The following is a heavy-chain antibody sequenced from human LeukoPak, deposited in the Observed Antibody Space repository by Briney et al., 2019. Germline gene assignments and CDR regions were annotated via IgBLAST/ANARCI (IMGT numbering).Heavy chain of an antibody. V-gene: IGHV4-59*01. Sequence: SETLSLICTVSGGSINNYYWSWIRQPPGKGLEWIGYIYYSGTTNHNPSLKSRVTISVDTSKNQFSLKLSSVGAADTAVYYCARHRGPTTEVTRDFDYWGQGTLVTDSS. CDR3: ARHRGPTTEVTRDFDY. CDR2: IYYSGTT. D-gene: IGHD4-23*01. CDR1: GGSINNYY. J-gene: IGHJ4*02.